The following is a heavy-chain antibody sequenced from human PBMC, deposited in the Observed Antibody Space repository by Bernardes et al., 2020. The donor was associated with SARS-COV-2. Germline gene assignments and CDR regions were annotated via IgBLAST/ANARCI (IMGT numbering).Heavy chain of an antibody. J-gene: IGHJ4*02. CDR1: GFTFSDYY. D-gene: IGHD6-13*01. CDR2: ISSSSSYT. Sequence: GGSLRLSCAASGFTFSDYYMSWIRQAPGKGLEWVSYISSSSSYTNYADSVKGRFTISRDNAKNSLYLQMNSLRAEDTAVYYCARLGIAAAGTRDYFDYWGQGTLVTVSS. V-gene: IGHV3-11*03. CDR3: ARLGIAAAGTRDYFDY.